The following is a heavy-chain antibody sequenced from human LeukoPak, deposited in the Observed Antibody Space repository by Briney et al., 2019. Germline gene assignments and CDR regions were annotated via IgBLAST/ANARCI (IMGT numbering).Heavy chain of an antibody. J-gene: IGHJ5*02. D-gene: IGHD2-15*01. CDR2: ISYSGST. CDR3: ARGGEYCSGCSCYWWFDP. CDR1: GGSISSGGYS. V-gene: IGHV4-31*03. Sequence: PSETLSRTCTVSGGSISSGGYSWSWIRQFPGKGLEWIGYISYSGSTYYNPSLRSRLTISVGTSKNQFSLRLSSVTAADTAMYYCARGGEYCSGCSCYWWFDPWGQGTLVTVSS.